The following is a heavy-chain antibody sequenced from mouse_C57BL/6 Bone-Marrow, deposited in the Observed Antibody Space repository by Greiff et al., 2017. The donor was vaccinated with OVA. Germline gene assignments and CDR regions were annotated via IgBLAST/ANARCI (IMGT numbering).Heavy chain of an antibody. V-gene: IGHV1-55*01. D-gene: IGHD2-12*01. CDR2: IYPGSGST. Sequence: QVQLQQPGAELVKPGASVKLSCKASGYTFTSYWITWVKQRPGQGLEWIGDIYPGSGSTNYNEKFKSKATLTVDTSSSTAYMQLSSLTSEDSAVYYCARRRYDCRTRGAMDYWGQGTSVTVSS. J-gene: IGHJ4*01. CDR1: GYTFTSYW. CDR3: ARRRYDCRTRGAMDY.